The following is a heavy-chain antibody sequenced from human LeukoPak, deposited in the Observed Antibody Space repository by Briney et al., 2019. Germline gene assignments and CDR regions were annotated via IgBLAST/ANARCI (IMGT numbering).Heavy chain of an antibody. CDR3: AKRNTMVRGGPCFDY. V-gene: IGHV3-23*01. Sequence: GGSLRLSCAASGFSFSPTWMHWVRQAPGKGLEWVSIIFGNGDTTYYADSVKGRFTVSRDNSKDTLYLQMNDLRPDDTAIYYCAKRNTMVRGGPCFDYWGQGLLVTVSS. CDR2: IFGNGDTT. D-gene: IGHD3-10*01. CDR1: GFSFSPTW. J-gene: IGHJ4*02.